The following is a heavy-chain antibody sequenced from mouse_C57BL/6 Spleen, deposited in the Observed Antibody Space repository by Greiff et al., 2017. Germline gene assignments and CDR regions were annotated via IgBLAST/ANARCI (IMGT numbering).Heavy chain of an antibody. Sequence: VQRVESGPGLVQPSQSLSITCTVSGFSLTSYGVYWVRQSPGKGLEWLGVIWSGGSTDYNAAFISRLSISKDNPTSQVFFKMNSLQADDTAIYYCAREDRYFDVWGTGTTVTVAS. CDR2: IWSGGST. V-gene: IGHV2-2*01. J-gene: IGHJ1*03. CDR1: GFSLTSYG. CDR3: AREDRYFDV.